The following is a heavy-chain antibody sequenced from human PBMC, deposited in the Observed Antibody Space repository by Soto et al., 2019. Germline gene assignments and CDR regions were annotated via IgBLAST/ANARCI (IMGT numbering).Heavy chain of an antibody. Sequence: PGVSLRLSFAASGSTFSSYSMSCVRRAPGKGLEWVSAISGSGGSTYYADSVKGRFTISRDNSKNTLYLQMNSLRAEDTAVYYCATSIAVAGRSPHYYGMDVWGQGT. V-gene: IGHV3-23*01. CDR1: GSTFSSYS. CDR2: ISGSGGST. D-gene: IGHD6-19*01. CDR3: ATSIAVAGRSPHYYGMDV. J-gene: IGHJ6*02.